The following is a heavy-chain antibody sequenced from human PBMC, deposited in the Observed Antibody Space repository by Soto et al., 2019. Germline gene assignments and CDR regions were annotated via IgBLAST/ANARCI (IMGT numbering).Heavy chain of an antibody. D-gene: IGHD6-19*01. Sequence: SETLSLTCTVSGGSISSSSYYWGWIRQPPGKGLEWIGSIYYSGSTYYNPSLKSRVTISVDTSKNQFSLKLSSVTAADTAVYYCARRSDMGSGFDAFAFWGQGSMVTVSS. J-gene: IGHJ3*01. CDR1: GGSISSSSYY. CDR2: IYYSGST. CDR3: ARRSDMGSGFDAFAF. V-gene: IGHV4-39*01.